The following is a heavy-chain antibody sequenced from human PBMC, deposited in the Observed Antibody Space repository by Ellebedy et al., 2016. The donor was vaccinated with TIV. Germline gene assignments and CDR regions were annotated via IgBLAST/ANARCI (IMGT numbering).Heavy chain of an antibody. D-gene: IGHD2-21*02. CDR1: GFTFTSSA. CDR3: ARGVYCGGDCYSFDY. J-gene: IGHJ4*02. CDR2: IVVGSGNT. V-gene: IGHV1-58*02. Sequence: ASVKVSCKASGFTFTSSAMQWVRQARGQRLEWIGWIVVGSGNTNYAQKFQERVTITRDMSTSTAYMELSSLRSEDTAVYYCARGVYCGGDCYSFDYWGQGTLVTVSS.